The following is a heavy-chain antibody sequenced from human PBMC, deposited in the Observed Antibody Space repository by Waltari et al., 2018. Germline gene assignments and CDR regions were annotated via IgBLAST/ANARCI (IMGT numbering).Heavy chain of an antibody. Sequence: LQLQESGPRLLEPSETLSLTCSVSDVSITSYRHYLVWSRQPPGHGLEWIGSLSYSGTTYSTPSLKRRVTISGDTSNNQLSLVLGSVTAADTAVYYCATYMGASIGTGAFDVWGQGTMVTVSA. J-gene: IGHJ3*01. V-gene: IGHV4-39*01. CDR1: DVSITSYRHY. CDR2: LSYSGTT. CDR3: ATYMGASIGTGAFDV. D-gene: IGHD1-1*01.